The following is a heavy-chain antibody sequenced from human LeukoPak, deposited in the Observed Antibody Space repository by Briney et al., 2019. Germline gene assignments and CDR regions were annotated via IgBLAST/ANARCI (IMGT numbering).Heavy chain of an antibody. Sequence: PGGSLRLSCAASGFTFSNAWMSWVRQAPGKGLEWVGRIKSKIDGGTTDYAAPVKGRFTISRDDSKNTLYLQMNSLKTEDTAVYYCTTDISPHSSGWYYPNSDYWGQGTLVTVSS. CDR1: GFTFSNAW. V-gene: IGHV3-15*01. CDR3: TTDISPHSSGWYYPNSDY. D-gene: IGHD6-19*01. J-gene: IGHJ4*02. CDR2: IKSKIDGGTT.